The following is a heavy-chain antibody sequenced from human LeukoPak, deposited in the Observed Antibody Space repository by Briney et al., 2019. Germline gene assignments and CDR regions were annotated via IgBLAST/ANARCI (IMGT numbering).Heavy chain of an antibody. V-gene: IGHV4-61*08. D-gene: IGHD3-10*01. CDR3: ARVLLLWFGELLPGWFDP. CDR1: GGSISSGGYY. CDR2: IYYSGST. J-gene: IGHJ5*02. Sequence: NTSETLSLTCTASGGSISSGGYYWSWIRQPPGKGLEWIGYIYYSGSTNYNPSLKSRVTISVDTSKNQFSLKLSSVTAADTAVYYCARVLLLWFGELLPGWFDPWGQGTLVTVSS.